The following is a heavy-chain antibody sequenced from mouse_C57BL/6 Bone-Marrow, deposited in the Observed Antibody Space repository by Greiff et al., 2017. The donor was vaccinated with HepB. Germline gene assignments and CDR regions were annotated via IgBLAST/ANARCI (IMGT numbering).Heavy chain of an antibody. V-gene: IGHV1-64*01. CDR3: ARKPVLLSYYFDY. D-gene: IGHD2-1*01. Sequence: QVQLQQSGAELVKPGASVKLSCKASGYTFTSYWMHWVKQRPGQGLEWIGMIHPNSGSTNYNEKFKSKATLTVDKSSSTAYMQLSSLTSEDSAVYYCARKPVLLSYYFDYWGQGTTLTVSS. CDR1: GYTFTSYW. CDR2: IHPNSGST. J-gene: IGHJ2*01.